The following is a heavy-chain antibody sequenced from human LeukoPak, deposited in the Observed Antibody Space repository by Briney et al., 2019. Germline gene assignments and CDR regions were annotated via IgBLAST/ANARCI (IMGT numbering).Heavy chain of an antibody. D-gene: IGHD3-10*01. CDR2: INHSGST. Sequence: SETLSLTCAVYGGSFSGYYWSWIRQPPGKGLEWIGEINHSGSTNYNPSLKSRVTISVDTSKNQFSLKLSSVTAADTAVYYCARDRSGRGDFDYWGQGTLVTVSS. CDR1: GGSFSGYY. J-gene: IGHJ4*02. V-gene: IGHV4-34*01. CDR3: ARDRSGRGDFDY.